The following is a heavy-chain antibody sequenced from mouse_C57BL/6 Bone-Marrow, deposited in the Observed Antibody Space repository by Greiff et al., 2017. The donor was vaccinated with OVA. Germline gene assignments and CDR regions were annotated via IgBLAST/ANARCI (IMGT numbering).Heavy chain of an antibody. Sequence: EVMLVESGGGLVKPGGSLKLSCAASGFTFSSYAMSWVRQTPEKRLEWVATISDGGSYTYYPDNVKGRFTISRDNAKNTLYLKMSHLKSEDTAMYYCAGEGGTTVEAKEYYFDYWGKGTTLTVSS. CDR3: AGEGGTTVEAKEYYFDY. J-gene: IGHJ2*01. D-gene: IGHD1-1*01. CDR2: ISDGGSYT. CDR1: GFTFSSYA. V-gene: IGHV5-4*01.